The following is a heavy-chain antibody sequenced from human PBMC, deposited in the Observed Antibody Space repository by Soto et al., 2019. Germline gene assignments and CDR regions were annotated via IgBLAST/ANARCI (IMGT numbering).Heavy chain of an antibody. V-gene: IGHV5-10-1*01. J-gene: IGHJ4*02. CDR1: GYSFTSYW. CDR2: IDPSDSYT. D-gene: IGHD3-3*01. CDR3: GGHARFGLVPGY. Sequence: GESLKISCKGSGYSFTSYWISWVRQMPGKGLEWMGRIDPSDSYTNYSPSFQGHVTISADKSISTAYLQWSSLKASDTAMYYCGGHARFGLVPGYWGQGTLVTVSS.